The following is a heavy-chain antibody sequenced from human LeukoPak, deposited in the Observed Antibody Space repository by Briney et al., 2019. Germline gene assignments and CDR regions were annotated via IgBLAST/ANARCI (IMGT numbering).Heavy chain of an antibody. CDR1: GVSISSSSYY. CDR2: IYYSGST. Sequence: SETLSLTCTVSGVSISSSSYYWGWIRQPPGKGLEWIGSIYYSGSTYYNPSLKSRVTISVDTSKNQFSLKLSSVTAADTAVYYCARVSNRGYCSGGSCYPPHYGMDVWGQGTTVTVSS. CDR3: ARVSNRGYCSGGSCYPPHYGMDV. D-gene: IGHD2-15*01. V-gene: IGHV4-39*01. J-gene: IGHJ6*02.